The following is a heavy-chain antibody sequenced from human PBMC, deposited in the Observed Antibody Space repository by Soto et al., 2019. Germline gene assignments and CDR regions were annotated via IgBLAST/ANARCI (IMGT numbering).Heavy chain of an antibody. V-gene: IGHV4-30-4*08. CDR2: IYYSGST. J-gene: IGHJ4*02. CDR3: ARGPSGDKVEY. Sequence: PSETLSLTCTVSGGSISSGGYYWSWIRQHPGKGLEWIGYIYYSGSTYYNPSLNGRLTISIDTSKNQFSLSLSSVTAADTAVYYCARGPSGDKVEYWGQGTLVTVSS. CDR1: GGSISSGGYY. D-gene: IGHD7-27*01.